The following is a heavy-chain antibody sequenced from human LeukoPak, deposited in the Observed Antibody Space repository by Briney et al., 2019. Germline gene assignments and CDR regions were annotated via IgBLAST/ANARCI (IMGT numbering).Heavy chain of an antibody. CDR1: GYTFTSYG. V-gene: IGHV1-18*01. D-gene: IGHD3-10*01. J-gene: IGHJ5*02. CDR3: ARDSRPSMVPGYNWFDP. CDR2: ISAYNGNT. Sequence: GASVKVSCKASGYTFTSYGISWVRQAPGQGLEWMGWISAYNGNTNYAQKLQGRVTMTTDTSTSTAYMELRSLRSDDTAVYYCARDSRPSMVPGYNWFDPWGQGTLVTVSS.